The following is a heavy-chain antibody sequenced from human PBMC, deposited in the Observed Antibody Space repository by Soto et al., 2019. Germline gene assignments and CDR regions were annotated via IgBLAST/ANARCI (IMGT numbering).Heavy chain of an antibody. CDR1: GFIFSSYA. CDR2: ISDDGSSK. CDR3: TRADLTVTLSVFDP. V-gene: IGHV3-30-3*01. Sequence: QVQLVESGGGVVQPGRSLRLSCAASGFIFSSYAMHWVRQAPGKGLEWVALISDDGSSKYYADSVKGRFTISRDNSKNILYLQMNSLSAEDTAVYYCTRADLTVTLSVFDPWGQGTLVTVSS. D-gene: IGHD4-17*01. J-gene: IGHJ5*02.